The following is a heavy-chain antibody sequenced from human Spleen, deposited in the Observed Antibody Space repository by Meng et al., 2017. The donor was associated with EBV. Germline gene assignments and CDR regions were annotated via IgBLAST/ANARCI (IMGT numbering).Heavy chain of an antibody. D-gene: IGHD2-8*01. CDR3: AREVDGVGFDP. V-gene: IGHV3-53*01. Sequence: EVQLVGSGGGLIGRVWPLRLSCAGSGFSVSSNYMNWVRQDPGKGLEWVSVIYSGGNTFYADSVSGRFTVSRDTSKNTIYLQMNSLRAEDTAIYYCAREVDGVGFDPWGQGTLVTVSS. CDR2: IYSGGNT. J-gene: IGHJ5*02. CDR1: GFSVSSNY.